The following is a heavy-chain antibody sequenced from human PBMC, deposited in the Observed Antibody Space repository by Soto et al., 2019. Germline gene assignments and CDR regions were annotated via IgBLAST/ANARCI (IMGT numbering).Heavy chain of an antibody. Sequence: QVQLVQSGAEVKKPGSSVKVSCTPSGGTISSFAINWVRQAPGQGLERMGGIIPSDGTTKYAEKFQGRVTITADASTSTAYMDLSSLRSEDTAVYYCARSFTKSRRGGVAFDYWGQGTLLTVSP. CDR1: GGTISSFA. J-gene: IGHJ4*02. CDR3: ARSFTKSRRGGVAFDY. V-gene: IGHV1-69*01. CDR2: IIPSDGTT. D-gene: IGHD3-3*01.